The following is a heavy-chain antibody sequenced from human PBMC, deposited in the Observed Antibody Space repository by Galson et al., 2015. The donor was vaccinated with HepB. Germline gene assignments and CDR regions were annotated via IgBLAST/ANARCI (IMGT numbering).Heavy chain of an antibody. CDR3: ARDDEQWVNYFDY. D-gene: IGHD1-26*01. V-gene: IGHV3-30*04. CDR1: GFTFTSYT. J-gene: IGHJ4*02. CDR2: ISYDGSNK. Sequence: SLRLSCAASGFTFTSYTMHWVRQAPGKGLEWVAVISYDGSNKYYADSVKGRFTISRDNSKNTLYLQMSSLRAEDTAVYYCARDDEQWVNYFDYWGQGILVTVSS.